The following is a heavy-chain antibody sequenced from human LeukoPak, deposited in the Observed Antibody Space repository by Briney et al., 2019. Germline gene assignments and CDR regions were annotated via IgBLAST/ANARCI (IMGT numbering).Heavy chain of an antibody. CDR2: ISGYNGDT. CDR1: GYTFTHHG. CDR3: ARDPTNTSGRYAHFDY. D-gene: IGHD6-19*01. V-gene: IGHV1-18*01. Sequence: ASVKVSYKASGYTFTHHGITWVRQAPGQGLEWMGWISGYNGDTHFAQNFRGRITMTTDTATSTAYMELRSLTSDDTAVYYCARDPTNTSGRYAHFDYWGQGTLVTVSS. J-gene: IGHJ4*02.